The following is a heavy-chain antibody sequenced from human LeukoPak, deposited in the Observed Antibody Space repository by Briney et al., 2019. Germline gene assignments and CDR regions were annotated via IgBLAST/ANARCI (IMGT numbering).Heavy chain of an antibody. CDR3: TTGFSYDSTPLISYYYYYYMDV. J-gene: IGHJ6*03. CDR1: GFTFSNAW. D-gene: IGHD3-22*01. Sequence: PGGSLRLSCAASGFTFSNAWMSWVRQAPGKGLEWVGRIKSKTDGGTTDYAAPVKGRFTISRDDSKNTLYLQMNSLKTEDTAVYYCTTGFSYDSTPLISYYYYYYMDVWGKGTTVTVSS. V-gene: IGHV3-15*01. CDR2: IKSKTDGGTT.